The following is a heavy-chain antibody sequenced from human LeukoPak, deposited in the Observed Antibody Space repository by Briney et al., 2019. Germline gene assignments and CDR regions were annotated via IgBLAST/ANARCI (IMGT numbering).Heavy chain of an antibody. Sequence: PGGSLRLSCAASGFTFSSYSMNWVRQAPGKGLEWVSYISSSSTIYYADSVKGRFTISRDNAKNSLYLQMNSLRAEDTAVYYCAREMTYYYDSSGYPTDYWGQGTLVTVSS. CDR1: GFTFSSYS. V-gene: IGHV3-48*01. J-gene: IGHJ4*02. D-gene: IGHD3-22*01. CDR3: AREMTYYYDSSGYPTDY. CDR2: ISSSSTI.